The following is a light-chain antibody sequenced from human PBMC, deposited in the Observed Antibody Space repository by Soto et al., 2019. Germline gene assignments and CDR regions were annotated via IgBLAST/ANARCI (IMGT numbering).Light chain of an antibody. V-gene: IGKV1-5*03. CDR2: KAS. CDR1: QSINKW. Sequence: DIQMTQSPSSLSASVGERVTIICGASQSINKWLAWYQQKPGKAPKLLIYKASILQSGVPSRFSGSGSGTEFALAISSLEPDDFATYFCEQYNRFSWTFGQGTKVEI. CDR3: EQYNRFSWT. J-gene: IGKJ1*01.